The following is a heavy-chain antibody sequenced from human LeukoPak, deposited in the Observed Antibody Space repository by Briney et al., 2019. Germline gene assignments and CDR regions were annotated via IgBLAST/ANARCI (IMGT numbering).Heavy chain of an antibody. D-gene: IGHD5-18*01. CDR2: FDPEDGDT. V-gene: IGHV1-24*01. Sequence: ASVKVSCKLSGYTLAELSIHWVRQVPRKGLEWMGGFDPEDGDTFFAQKFQGRVTMTEDTSTDTAYMELSSLRYGDTAVYYCATQDVDPTMGTGGYSDAFDVWGQGTLVTVSS. CDR3: ATQDVDPTMGTGGYSDAFDV. CDR1: GYTLAELS. J-gene: IGHJ3*01.